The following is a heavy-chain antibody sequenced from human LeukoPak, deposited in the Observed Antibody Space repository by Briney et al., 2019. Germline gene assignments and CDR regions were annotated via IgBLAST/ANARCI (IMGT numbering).Heavy chain of an antibody. CDR1: GGAISSSSYY. CDR2: IYATGNT. CDR3: ARDNLAPFDY. V-gene: IGHV4-61*02. Sequence: PSETLSLTCTVSGGAISSSSYYWSWIRQPAGKGLEWIGRIYATGNTNYSPSLRSRVTMSVDTSKNQFSLKLSSVTAADTAVYYCARDNLAPFDYWGQGTLVTVSS. J-gene: IGHJ4*02.